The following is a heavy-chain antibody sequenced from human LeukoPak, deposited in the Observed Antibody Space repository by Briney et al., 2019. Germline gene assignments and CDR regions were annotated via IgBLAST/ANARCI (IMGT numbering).Heavy chain of an antibody. CDR1: GFTFSSYA. Sequence: PGGSLRLSCTASGFTFSSYAMSWVRQAPGKGLEWVSGISGSGGRTYYADSVEGRFTISRDNSKNTLYLQVNSLRAEDTAVYYCAKDRVLAVAGLGVDYWGQGTLVTVSS. CDR2: ISGSGGRT. V-gene: IGHV3-23*01. J-gene: IGHJ4*02. CDR3: AKDRVLAVAGLGVDY. D-gene: IGHD6-19*01.